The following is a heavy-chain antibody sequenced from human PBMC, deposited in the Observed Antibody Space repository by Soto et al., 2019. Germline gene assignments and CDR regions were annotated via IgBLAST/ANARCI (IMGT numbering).Heavy chain of an antibody. CDR1: GYTFTSYG. D-gene: IGHD2-2*01. V-gene: IGHV1-18*01. J-gene: IGHJ4*02. CDR2: ISAYNGNT. CDR3: AAIVVPAAMRYFDY. Sequence: ASVKVSCKASGYTFTSYGISWVRQAPGQGLEWMGWISAYNGNTNYAQKLQGRVTMTRDTSTSTAYMELRSLRSEDTAVYYCAAIVVPAAMRYFDYWGQGTLVTVSS.